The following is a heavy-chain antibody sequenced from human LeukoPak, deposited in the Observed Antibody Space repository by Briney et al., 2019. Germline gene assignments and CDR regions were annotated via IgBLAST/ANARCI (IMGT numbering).Heavy chain of an antibody. CDR1: GYSITSGYY. CDR3: AMLTPAYYFDY. J-gene: IGHJ4*02. V-gene: IGHV4-38-2*02. D-gene: IGHD1-14*01. CDR2: IYHSGDT. Sequence: SETLSLTCIVSGYSITSGYYWGWIRQPPGKGLEWIGSIYHSGDTYYNPSLKSRVTISVDTSKNQFSLKLSSVTAADTAVYYCAMLTPAYYFDYWGQGTLVTVSS.